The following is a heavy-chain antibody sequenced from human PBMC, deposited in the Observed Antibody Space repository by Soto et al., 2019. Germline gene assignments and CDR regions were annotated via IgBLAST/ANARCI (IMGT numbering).Heavy chain of an antibody. CDR2: IYPGDSDT. D-gene: IGHD2-15*01. V-gene: IGHV5-51*01. CDR3: ARREVDCSGSSCYPDAFDI. J-gene: IGHJ3*02. Sequence: KGLEWMGIIYPGDSDTRYSPSSQGQVTISADKSISTAYLQWSSLKASDTAMYYCARREVDCSGSSCYPDAFDIWGQRTMVTVSS.